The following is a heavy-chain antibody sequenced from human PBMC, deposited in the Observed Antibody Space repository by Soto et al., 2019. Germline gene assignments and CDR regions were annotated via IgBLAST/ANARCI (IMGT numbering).Heavy chain of an antibody. J-gene: IGHJ5*02. Sequence: QVQLQESGPGLVKPSGTLSLTCAVSSGSISSSNWWSWVRQPPGKGLEWIGEIYHSGSTNYNPSLKSRGTISVDKSKNQFALKLSSVTAADTAVYYCARDSGGAAGNWFDPWGQGTLVTVSS. V-gene: IGHV4-4*02. D-gene: IGHD2-21*01. CDR2: IYHSGST. CDR3: ARDSGGAAGNWFDP. CDR1: SGSISSSNW.